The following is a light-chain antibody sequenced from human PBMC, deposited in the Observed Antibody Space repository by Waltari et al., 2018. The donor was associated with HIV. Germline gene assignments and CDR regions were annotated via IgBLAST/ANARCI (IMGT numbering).Light chain of an antibody. CDR2: DNT. J-gene: IGLJ2*01. V-gene: IGLV1-51*01. CDR1: NPNIGNGY. CDR3: ATWDSSLSVV. Sequence: QSVLTQPPSVSAAPGQKVTISCSGGNPNIGNGYVSWYQFRPGTAPKLLIFDNTRRPSGVPDRFSGSKSGSSATLDVTGLQTGDEADYYCATWDSSLSVVFGGGTKLTVL.